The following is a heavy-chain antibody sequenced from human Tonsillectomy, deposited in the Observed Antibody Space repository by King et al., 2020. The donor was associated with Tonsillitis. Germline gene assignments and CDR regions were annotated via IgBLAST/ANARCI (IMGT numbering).Heavy chain of an antibody. D-gene: IGHD4-17*01. CDR2: IYHRGPT. CDR1: GDSLTSGGYF. Sequence: QLQESGPGLVRPSQTLSLICSVSGDSLTSGGYFWSWIRQHPDKGLEWIGSIYHRGPTYHPPSLRSRLFMSVDTSKNQFSLRLTSVTAADTAVYYCARNRDYGDYVDFWGQGTLVAVSS. J-gene: IGHJ4*02. CDR3: ARNRDYGDYVDF. V-gene: IGHV4-31*03.